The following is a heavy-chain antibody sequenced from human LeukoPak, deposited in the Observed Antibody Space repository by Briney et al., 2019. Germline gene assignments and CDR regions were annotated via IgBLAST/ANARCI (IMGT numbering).Heavy chain of an antibody. Sequence: ASVKVSCKASGYTFTSYDINWVRQATGQGLEWMGWMNPNSGNTGYAQKFQGRVTMTGNTSIGTAYMELSSLRSEDTAVYYCASSVLGYCNGGTCYLAFWGQGTLVTVSS. V-gene: IGHV1-8*01. CDR2: MNPNSGNT. CDR3: ASSVLGYCNGGTCYLAF. CDR1: GYTFTSYD. J-gene: IGHJ4*02. D-gene: IGHD2-15*01.